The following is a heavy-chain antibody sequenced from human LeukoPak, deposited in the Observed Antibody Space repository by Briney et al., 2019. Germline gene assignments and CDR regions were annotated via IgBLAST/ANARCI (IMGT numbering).Heavy chain of an antibody. D-gene: IGHD1-26*01. V-gene: IGHV3-30*03. J-gene: IGHJ4*02. CDR3: ARAYSGTYQPPDY. CDR2: IPYDGNNK. Sequence: GGSLRLSCAASGFIFSSYGMHWVRQAPGKGLDWVAIIPYDGNNKYYADSVKGRLSISRDNSQNTLYLQMNSLRGEDSAVYYCARAYSGTYQPPDYWGQGTLVTVSS. CDR1: GFIFSSYG.